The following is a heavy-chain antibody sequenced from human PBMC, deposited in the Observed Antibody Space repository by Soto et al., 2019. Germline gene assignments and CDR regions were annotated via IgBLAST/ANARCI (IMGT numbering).Heavy chain of an antibody. J-gene: IGHJ4*02. CDR1: GYTITELS. D-gene: IGHD1-7*01. Sequence: ASVKASCKVSGYTITELSMHWVRQAPGKGLEWMGGFDPEDGETIYAQKFQGRVTMTEDTSTDTAYMELSSLRSEDTAVYYCATGQLELRRRLDYWGQGTLVTAPQ. CDR2: FDPEDGET. CDR3: ATGQLELRRRLDY. V-gene: IGHV1-24*01.